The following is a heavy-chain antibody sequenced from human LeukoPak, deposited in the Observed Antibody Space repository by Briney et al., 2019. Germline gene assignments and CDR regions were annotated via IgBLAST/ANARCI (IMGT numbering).Heavy chain of an antibody. CDR2: IYYSGST. Sequence: SETLSLTCSVSGGSITGYYWSWIRQPPGKGLEWIGSIYYSGSTTYNPSLQSRVTISVDTTKNQFALSLTSVTAADTAVYYCASGPWSSLNWFDPWGEGILVTVSS. CDR1: GGSITGYY. V-gene: IGHV4-59*08. D-gene: IGHD2-2*01. CDR3: ASGPWSSLNWFDP. J-gene: IGHJ5*02.